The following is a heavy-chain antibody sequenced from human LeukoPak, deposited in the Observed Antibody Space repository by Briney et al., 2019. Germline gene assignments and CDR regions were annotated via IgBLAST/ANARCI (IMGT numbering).Heavy chain of an antibody. CDR2: ISYDGSNK. CDR1: GFTFSSYG. Sequence: GRSLRLSCAASGFTFSSYGMHWVRQAPGKGLEWVAIISYDGSNKHYADSVKGRFTISRDNSKNTLYLQMNSLRVEDTAVYYCAKDWQQLDYWGQGTLVTVSS. CDR3: AKDWQQLDY. J-gene: IGHJ4*02. D-gene: IGHD6-13*01. V-gene: IGHV3-30*18.